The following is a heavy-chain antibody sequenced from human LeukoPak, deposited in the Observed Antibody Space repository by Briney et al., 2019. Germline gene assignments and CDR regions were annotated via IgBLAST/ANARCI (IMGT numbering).Heavy chain of an antibody. CDR2: ISYDGSNK. V-gene: IGHV3-30-3*01. Sequence: PGRSLRLSCAASGFTFSSYAMHWVRQAPGKGLEWVAVISYDGSNKYYADSVKGRFTTSRDNSKNTLYLQMNSLRAEDTAVYYCARGRGDTATFWNWGQGTLVTVSS. CDR1: GFTFSSYA. D-gene: IGHD5-18*01. CDR3: ARGRGDTATFWN. J-gene: IGHJ4*02.